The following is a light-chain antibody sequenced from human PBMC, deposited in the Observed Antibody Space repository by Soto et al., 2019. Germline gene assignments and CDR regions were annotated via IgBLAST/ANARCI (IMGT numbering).Light chain of an antibody. V-gene: IGLV2-14*01. CDR2: QVT. Sequence: QSALTQPAFVSGSPGQSITISCTGTSSDVGNYNFVSWYQHHAGTAPKLIIYQVTNRPSGVSDRFSGSKSGDTASLTISGLQAEDEADYYCTSYTAFSTDILFGGGTKLTVL. CDR1: SSDVGNYNF. CDR3: TSYTAFSTDIL. J-gene: IGLJ2*01.